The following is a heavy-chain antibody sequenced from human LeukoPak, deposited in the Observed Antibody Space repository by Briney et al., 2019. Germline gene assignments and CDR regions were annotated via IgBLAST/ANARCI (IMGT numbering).Heavy chain of an antibody. CDR2: ISYDGSNK. CDR1: GFTFSSYG. CDR3: AGIAVAGTRGFDY. Sequence: GRSLRLSCAASGFTFSSYGMHWVRQAPGKGLEWVAVISYDGSNKYYADSMKGRFTISRDNSKNTLYLQMNSLRAEDTAVYYCAGIAVAGTRGFDYWGQGTLVTVSS. J-gene: IGHJ4*02. V-gene: IGHV3-30*03. D-gene: IGHD6-19*01.